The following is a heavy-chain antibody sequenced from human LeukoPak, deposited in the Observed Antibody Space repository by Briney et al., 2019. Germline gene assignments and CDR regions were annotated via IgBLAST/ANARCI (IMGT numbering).Heavy chain of an antibody. CDR1: GFTFSTYG. J-gene: IGHJ4*02. Sequence: GESLRLSCAASGFTFSTYGMSWVRQAPGKGLEWVSVITGSGGSTYYADSAKGRFTISRDNSKNTLYLQINSLRVEDTAVYYCARDQLGAVLYFDYWGQGTLVTVSS. V-gene: IGHV3-23*01. CDR3: ARDQLGAVLYFDY. D-gene: IGHD1-1*01. CDR2: ITGSGGST.